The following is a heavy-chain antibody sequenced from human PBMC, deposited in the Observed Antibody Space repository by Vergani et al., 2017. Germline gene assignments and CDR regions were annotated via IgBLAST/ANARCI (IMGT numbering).Heavy chain of an antibody. V-gene: IGHV3-20*01. CDR2: ISFNGLTV. D-gene: IGHD2/OR15-2a*01. Sequence: VDSGGKVVRPGGSLRLSCVASGFRFDQCGMMWVRQSPGKGPEWVAGISFNGLTVGYSESVEGRFTISRDNSKKSLFLQMSNVRAEDTASYHCARGGLYSFYYFMNVWGNGTTVKVSS. CDR1: GFRFDQCG. CDR3: ARGGLYSFYYFMNV. J-gene: IGHJ6*03.